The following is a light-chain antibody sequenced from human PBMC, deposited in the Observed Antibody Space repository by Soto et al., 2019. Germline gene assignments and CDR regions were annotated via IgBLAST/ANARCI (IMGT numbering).Light chain of an antibody. V-gene: IGKV1-6*01. CDR1: QGIRAD. Sequence: AIQMTQSPSSLSASVGDRVTITCRASQGIRADLGWYQQKPGEAPKLLIYGTSTLHTGVPSRFSGSGSGADFTLTISSLQPEDFATYYCLQEYDYPRTFGQGTKVEIK. CDR3: LQEYDYPRT. J-gene: IGKJ1*01. CDR2: GTS.